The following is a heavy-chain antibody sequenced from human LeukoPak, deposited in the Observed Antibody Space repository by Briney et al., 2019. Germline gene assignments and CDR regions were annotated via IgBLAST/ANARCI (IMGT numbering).Heavy chain of an antibody. Sequence: PGGSLRLSCAASGFTFSDYYMSWIRHAPGKGLEWFSYISSNGSTIYYADSVKGRFTIYRDNAKNSLYLQMNSLRAEDTAVYYCARGPGAPGSYYYYYGMDVWGQGTTVTVSS. CDR1: GFTFSDYY. V-gene: IGHV3-11*01. CDR2: ISSNGSTI. J-gene: IGHJ6*02. CDR3: ARGPGAPGSYYYYYGMDV. D-gene: IGHD3-10*01.